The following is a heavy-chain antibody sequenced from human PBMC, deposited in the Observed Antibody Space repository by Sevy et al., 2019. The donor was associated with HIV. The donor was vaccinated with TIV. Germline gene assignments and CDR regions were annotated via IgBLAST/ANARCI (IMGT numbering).Heavy chain of an antibody. CDR3: TRDIDSCSGGSCYPTYDY. D-gene: IGHD2-15*01. CDR2: IRSKAYGGTT. V-gene: IGHV3-49*04. CDR1: GFTFGDYA. J-gene: IGHJ4*02. Sequence: GGSLRLSCTASGFTFGDYAMCWVRQAPGRGLEWVGFIRSKAYGGTTEYAASVKGRFTISRDDSKSIAYLQMNSLKTEDKAVYYCTRDIDSCSGGSCYPTYDYWGQGTLVTVSS.